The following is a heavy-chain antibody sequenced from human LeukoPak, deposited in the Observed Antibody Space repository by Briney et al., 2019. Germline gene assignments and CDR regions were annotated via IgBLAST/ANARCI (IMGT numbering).Heavy chain of an antibody. CDR3: ATVGDYIWGSYNDY. CDR1: GGSISSGSYH. D-gene: IGHD3-16*01. J-gene: IGHJ4*02. V-gene: IGHV4-61*02. CDR2: IYTSGST. Sequence: PSETLSLTCTVSGGSISSGSYHWSWIRQPAGKGLEWIGRIYTSGSTNYNPSLTSRVTISIDTSRNQFSLHLSSVTAADTAVYYCATVGDYIWGSYNDYWGQGTLVTVSS.